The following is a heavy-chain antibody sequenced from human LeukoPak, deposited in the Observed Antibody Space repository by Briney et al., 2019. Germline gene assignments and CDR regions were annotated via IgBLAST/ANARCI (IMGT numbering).Heavy chain of an antibody. V-gene: IGHV3-21*01. CDR2: ISSSSSHI. D-gene: IGHD3-3*01. J-gene: IGHJ4*02. CDR3: ARGRIFGVVIPFDY. CDR1: GFTFSTYT. Sequence: GGSLRLSCVVPGFTFSTYTMNWVRQAPGKGLEWVSSISSSSSHIYYADSVKGRFTISRDNAKNSLYLQMNSLRAEDMAIYYCARGRIFGVVIPFDYWGQGTLVTVSS.